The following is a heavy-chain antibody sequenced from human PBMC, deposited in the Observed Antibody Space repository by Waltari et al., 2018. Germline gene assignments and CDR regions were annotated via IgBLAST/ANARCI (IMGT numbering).Heavy chain of an antibody. J-gene: IGHJ6*02. CDR3: ATDILTGYHAYYYYGMDV. CDR1: GFTFSSSG. D-gene: IGHD3-9*01. CDR2: IWYDGSNK. Sequence: QVQLVESGGGVVQPGRSLRLSCAASGFTFSSSGMHWVRKAPGKGLEWVAVIWYDGSNKYYADSVKGRFTISRDNSKNTLYLQMNSLRAEDTAVYYCATDILTGYHAYYYYGMDVWGQGTTVTVSS. V-gene: IGHV3-33*01.